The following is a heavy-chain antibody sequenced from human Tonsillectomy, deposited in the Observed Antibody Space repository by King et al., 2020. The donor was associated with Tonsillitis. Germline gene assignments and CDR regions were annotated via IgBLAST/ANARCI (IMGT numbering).Heavy chain of an antibody. D-gene: IGHD3/OR15-3a*01. CDR1: GFTFSSYA. CDR2: ISHDGSNK. V-gene: IGHV3-30-3*01. Sequence: VQLVESGGGVVQPGRSLRLSCAASGFTFSSYAMHWVRQAPGKGLEWVAVISHDGSNKYYADSVKGRFTISRDNSKNTLYLQMNSLRTEDTAVHYCARGPDYDVWSLYYYYGMDVWGQGTTVTVSS. J-gene: IGHJ6*02. CDR3: ARGPDYDVWSLYYYYGMDV.